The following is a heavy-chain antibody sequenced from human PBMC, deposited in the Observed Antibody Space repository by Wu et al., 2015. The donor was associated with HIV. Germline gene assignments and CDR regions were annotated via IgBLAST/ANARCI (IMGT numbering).Heavy chain of an antibody. CDR3: TRGQRLIRGAFDI. J-gene: IGHJ3*02. CDR2: IYPPDGST. D-gene: IGHD6-25*01. V-gene: IGHV1-46*03. CDR1: GYNFTNYY. Sequence: QVHLVQSGNDVKKPGASVKISCKASGYNFTNYYIHWVRQAPGQRLEWMGLIYPPDGSTSYPQNFQGGVTMTRDTSTSTVYMELTSLRFEDTAIYYCTRGQRLIRGAFDIWGQGTTVIVSS.